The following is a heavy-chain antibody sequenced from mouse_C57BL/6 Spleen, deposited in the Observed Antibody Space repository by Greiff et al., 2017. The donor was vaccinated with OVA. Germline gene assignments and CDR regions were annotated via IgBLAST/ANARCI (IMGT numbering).Heavy chain of an antibody. CDR3: ARRDPDYAMDY. CDR2: IDPSDSYT. Sequence: VQLQQPGAELVMPGASVKLSCKASGYTFTSYWMHWVKQRPGQGLEWIGEIDPSDSYTNYNHKFKGKTTLTVDKSSSTAYMQLSSLTSEDSAVYYCARRDPDYAMDYWGQGTSVTVSS. CDR1: GYTFTSYW. V-gene: IGHV1-69*01. J-gene: IGHJ4*01.